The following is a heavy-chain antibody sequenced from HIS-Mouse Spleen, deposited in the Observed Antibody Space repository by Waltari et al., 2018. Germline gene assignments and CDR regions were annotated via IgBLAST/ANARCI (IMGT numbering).Heavy chain of an antibody. CDR3: AREIPYSSSWYDWYFDL. D-gene: IGHD6-13*01. Sequence: QLQLQESGPGLVKPSETLSRTCTVSGGSISSSSYYWGRIRQPPGKGLGWIGSIYYSGSTYYNPSLKSRVTVSVDTSKNQFSLKLSSVTAADTAVYYCAREIPYSSSWYDWYFDLWGRGTLVTVSS. CDR2: IYYSGST. V-gene: IGHV4-39*07. J-gene: IGHJ2*01. CDR1: GGSISSSSYY.